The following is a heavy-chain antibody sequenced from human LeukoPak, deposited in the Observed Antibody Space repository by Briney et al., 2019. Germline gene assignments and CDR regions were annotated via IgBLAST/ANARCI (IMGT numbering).Heavy chain of an antibody. CDR3: APHCSSASCPDY. V-gene: IGHV3-30*02. D-gene: IGHD2-2*01. J-gene: IGHJ4*02. CDR1: GFTFNIYG. Sequence: PGGSLRLSCAASGFTFNIYGMHWVRQAPGKGLEWVTFTRYDGSKKYYADSVRGRFTISRDNARNSLYLQMNSLRTEDTSVYYCAPHCSSASCPDYWGQGTLVTVSS. CDR2: TRYDGSKK.